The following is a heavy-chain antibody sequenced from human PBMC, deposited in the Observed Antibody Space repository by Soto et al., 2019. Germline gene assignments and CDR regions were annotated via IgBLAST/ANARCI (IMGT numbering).Heavy chain of an antibody. CDR2: IYYSGST. D-gene: IGHD1-26*01. J-gene: IGHJ4*02. V-gene: IGHV4-59*08. CDR1: GGPISSWY. Sequence: SETLSLTCTVSGGPISSWYLSWIRQPPGKGLEWIGYIYYSGSTNCNPSLKSRVTISVDTSKNQFSLKLSSVTAADTAVYYCARRYGSAIDYWGQGTLVTVSS. CDR3: ARRYGSAIDY.